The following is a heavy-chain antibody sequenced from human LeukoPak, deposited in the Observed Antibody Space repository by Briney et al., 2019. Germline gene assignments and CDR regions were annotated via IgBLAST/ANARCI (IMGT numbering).Heavy chain of an antibody. D-gene: IGHD3-10*01. Sequence: GGSLRLSCVASGFTFSTYGMSWVRQAPGKGLEWVANINQDGTEKYYVDSVKGRFTISRDNAQNSLYLQMNSLRVEDTAVYYCAKVAKYYYGSETYYFFEHWGQGTPVTASS. CDR3: AKVAKYYYGSETYYFFEH. CDR1: GFTFSTYG. CDR2: INQDGTEK. J-gene: IGHJ4*02. V-gene: IGHV3-7*01.